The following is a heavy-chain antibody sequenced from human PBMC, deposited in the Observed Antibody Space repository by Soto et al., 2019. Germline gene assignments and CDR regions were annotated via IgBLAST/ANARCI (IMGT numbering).Heavy chain of an antibody. V-gene: IGHV1-8*01. CDR2: MNPNSGNT. D-gene: IGHD2-15*01. J-gene: IGHJ4*02. CDR3: VVVAATDNYFDY. Sequence: QVQLVQSGAEVKKPGASVKVSCKASGYTFTSYDINWVRQATGQGLEWMGWMNPNSGNTGYAQKFQGRVTMTRNTSISTAYLELSSLRSEDTAVYYCVVVAATDNYFDYWGLGTLVTVSS. CDR1: GYTFTSYD.